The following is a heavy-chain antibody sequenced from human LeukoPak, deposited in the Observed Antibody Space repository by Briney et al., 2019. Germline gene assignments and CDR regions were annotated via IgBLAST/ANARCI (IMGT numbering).Heavy chain of an antibody. D-gene: IGHD3-3*01. V-gene: IGHV4-39*07. CDR1: GGSISSSSYY. CDR3: ARDMYDFWSGYFFDY. CDR2: IYYSGST. Sequence: SETLSLTCTVSGGSISSSSYYWGWIRQPPGKGLEWIGSIYYSGSTYYNPSLKSRVTISVDTSKNQFSLKLSSVTAADTAVYYCARDMYDFWSGYFFDYWGQGTLVTVSS. J-gene: IGHJ4*02.